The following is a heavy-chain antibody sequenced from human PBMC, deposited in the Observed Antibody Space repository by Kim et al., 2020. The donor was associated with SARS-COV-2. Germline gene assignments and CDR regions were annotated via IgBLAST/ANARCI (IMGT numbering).Heavy chain of an antibody. CDR1: GLSISMFS. Sequence: GGSLRLSCVASGLSISMFSLTWVRQAPGKGLEWVANIIEDGSDKYYVDSVKGRFTISRDNAKNAMFLQLNSLRAEDTGLYYCARDVGVEFDYWGQGTLVTVSS. D-gene: IGHD2-2*01. V-gene: IGHV3-7*03. J-gene: IGHJ4*02. CDR3: ARDVGVEFDY. CDR2: IIEDGSDK.